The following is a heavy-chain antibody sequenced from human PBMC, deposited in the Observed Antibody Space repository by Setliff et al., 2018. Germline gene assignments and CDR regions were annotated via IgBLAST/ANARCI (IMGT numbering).Heavy chain of an antibody. CDR1: GGSFRTSS. CDR2: IIPILNKP. CDR3: ATDLKFTRFCFGSDCYSGAFEM. D-gene: IGHD2-21*02. V-gene: IGHV1-69*10. J-gene: IGHJ3*02. Sequence: SVKVSCKASGGSFRTSSISWVRQAPGQGLEWMGGIIPILNKPNYAQSFQGRVAITADKSTTTSYMELSGLRSEDTALYFCATDLKFTRFCFGSDCYSGAFEMWGQGTRVTVSS.